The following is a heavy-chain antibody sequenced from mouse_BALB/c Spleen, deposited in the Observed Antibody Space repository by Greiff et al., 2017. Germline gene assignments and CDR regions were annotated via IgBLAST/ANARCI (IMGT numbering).Heavy chain of an antibody. CDR1: GYTFTSYW. V-gene: IGHV1-7*01. CDR2: INPSTGYT. CDR3: AREYYGYAMDY. Sequence: QVQLQQSGAELAKPGASVKMSCKASGYTFTSYWMHWVKQRPGQGLEWIGYINPSTGYTEYNQKFKDKATLTADKSSSTAYMQLSSLTSEDSAVYYCAREYYGYAMDYWGQGTSVTVSS. D-gene: IGHD1-1*01. J-gene: IGHJ4*01.